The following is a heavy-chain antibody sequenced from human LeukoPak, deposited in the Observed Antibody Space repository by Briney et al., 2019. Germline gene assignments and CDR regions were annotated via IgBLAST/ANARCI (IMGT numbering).Heavy chain of an antibody. CDR3: VRDQRWFGELCDI. V-gene: IGHV3-30-3*01. J-gene: IGHJ3*02. D-gene: IGHD3-10*01. CDR1: GFTFSIYA. CDR2: LSYDGSNK. Sequence: GGSLRLSCAASGFTFSIYAMHWVRQAPGKGLEWGSVLSYDGSNKYYADSVKGRFTISRDNSKNTLYLQMNSLRAEDTAVYYCVRDQRWFGELCDIWGQGTMVTVSS.